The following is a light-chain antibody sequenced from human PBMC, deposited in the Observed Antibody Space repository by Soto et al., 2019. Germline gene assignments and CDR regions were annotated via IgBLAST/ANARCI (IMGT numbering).Light chain of an antibody. CDR2: GND. CDR3: QSYDSSLSGFWV. V-gene: IGLV1-40*01. CDR1: RSNIGAGYD. Sequence: QSVLTQPPSVSGAPWRRVTISCPGSRSNIGAGYDVHWYQKFSGTYPQLLISGNDNPASGVPDRFSGSKSGTSASLAITGLLAEDEADYYCQSYDSSLSGFWVFGGGTKLTVL. J-gene: IGLJ3*02.